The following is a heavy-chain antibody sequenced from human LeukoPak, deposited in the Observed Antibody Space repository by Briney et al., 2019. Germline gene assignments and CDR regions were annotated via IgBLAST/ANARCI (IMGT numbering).Heavy chain of an antibody. D-gene: IGHD6-19*01. Sequence: GGSLRLSCAASGFTFSSYGMHWVRQAPGKGLEWVAVIWYDGSNKYYADSVKGRFTISRDNSKNTLYLQMNSLRAEDTALYYCARSSGSGWSYYFDYWGQGTLVTVSS. CDR2: IWYDGSNK. CDR1: GFTFSSYG. V-gene: IGHV3-33*01. CDR3: ARSSGSGWSYYFDY. J-gene: IGHJ4*02.